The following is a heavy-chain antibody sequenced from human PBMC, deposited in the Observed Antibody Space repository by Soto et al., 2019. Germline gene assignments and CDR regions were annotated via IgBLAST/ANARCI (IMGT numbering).Heavy chain of an antibody. CDR3: ARHGGNYETWFDP. D-gene: IGHD3-16*01. V-gene: IGHV5-10-1*01. CDR2: IDPSDSYT. Sequence: PGESLKISCKGSGYSFTSYWISWVRQMPGKGLEWMGRIDPSDSYTNYSPSFQGHVTISADKSISTVYLQWSSLKASDTAMYYCARHGGNYETWFDPWGQGTLVTVS. CDR1: GYSFTSYW. J-gene: IGHJ5*02.